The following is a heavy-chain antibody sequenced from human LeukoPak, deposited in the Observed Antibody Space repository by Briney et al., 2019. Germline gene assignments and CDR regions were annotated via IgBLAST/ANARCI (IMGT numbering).Heavy chain of an antibody. CDR3: ARAVDTAMVPSLYNWFDP. CDR1: GYTFTSYG. Sequence: ASVKVSCKASGYTFTSYGISWVRQAPGQGLEWMGWISAYNGNTNYAQKLQGRVVMTTDTSTSTAYMELRSLRSDDTAVYYCARAVDTAMVPSLYNWFDPWGQGTLVTVSS. J-gene: IGHJ5*02. CDR2: ISAYNGNT. D-gene: IGHD5-18*01. V-gene: IGHV1-18*01.